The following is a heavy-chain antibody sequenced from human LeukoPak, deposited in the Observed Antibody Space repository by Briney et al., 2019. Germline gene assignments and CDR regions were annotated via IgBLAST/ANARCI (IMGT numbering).Heavy chain of an antibody. CDR3: AREPRDTYYYDSSGYYGPLDY. D-gene: IGHD3-22*01. V-gene: IGHV1-46*01. CDR1: GYTFTGYY. J-gene: IGHJ4*02. CDR2: INPSGGST. Sequence: ASVKVSCKASGYTFTGYYMHWVRQAPGQGLEWMGWINPSGGSTSYAQKFQGRVTMTRDMSTSTVYMELSSLRSEDTAVYYCAREPRDTYYYDSSGYYGPLDYWGQGTLVTVSS.